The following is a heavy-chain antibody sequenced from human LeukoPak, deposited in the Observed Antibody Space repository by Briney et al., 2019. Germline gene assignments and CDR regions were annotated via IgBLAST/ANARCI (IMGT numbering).Heavy chain of an antibody. CDR3: ARVSLYYYGSGSFRAFDI. D-gene: IGHD3-10*01. V-gene: IGHV4-59*01. Sequence: LETLSLTCTVSGGSISSYYWSWIRQPPGKGLEWIGYIYYSGSTNYNPSLKSRVTISVDTSKNQFSLKLSSVTAADTAVYYCARVSLYYYGSGSFRAFDIWGQGTMVTVSS. CDR1: GGSISSYY. CDR2: IYYSGST. J-gene: IGHJ3*02.